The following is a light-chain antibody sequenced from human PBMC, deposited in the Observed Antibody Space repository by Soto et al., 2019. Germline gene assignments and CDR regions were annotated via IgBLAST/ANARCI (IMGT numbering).Light chain of an antibody. CDR3: QHYNEWPPWT. J-gene: IGKJ1*01. Sequence: DIVMTQSPATLSVSPGEKATLSCRASQRVRNNLAWYQQKPGQAPRLLIFGASTRATGTPARFSGSGSGTEFTLTISSLQSEDFAVYYCQHYNEWPPWTFGQGTKVDIK. CDR1: QRVRNN. CDR2: GAS. V-gene: IGKV3-15*01.